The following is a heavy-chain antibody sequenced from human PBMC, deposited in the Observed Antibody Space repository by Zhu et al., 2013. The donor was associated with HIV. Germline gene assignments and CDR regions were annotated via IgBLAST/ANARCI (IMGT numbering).Heavy chain of an antibody. CDR2: INHSGST. Sequence: QVQLQQWGAGLLKPSETLSLTCAVYGGSFSGYYWSWIRQPPGKGLEWIGEINHSGSTNYNPSLKSRVTISVDTSKNQFSLKLSSVTAADTAVYYCARDGRQYDWFDPGAREPWSPSPQ. CDR3: ARDGRQYDWFDP. J-gene: IGHJ5*02. D-gene: IGHD4-17*01. V-gene: IGHV4-34*01. CDR1: GGSFSGYY.